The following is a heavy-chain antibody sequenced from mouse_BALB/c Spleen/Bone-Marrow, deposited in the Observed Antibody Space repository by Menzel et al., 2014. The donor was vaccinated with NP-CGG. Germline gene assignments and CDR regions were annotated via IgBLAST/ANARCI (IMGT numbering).Heavy chain of an antibody. CDR1: GFTFSSFG. V-gene: IGHV5-17*02. D-gene: IGHD2-4*01. CDR2: ISNGSSPI. CDR3: ARKGAMITHYYAMDY. Sequence: EVKLMESGGGLVQPGGSRKLSCAASGFTFSSFGMHWVRRAPEKGLEWVAYISNGSSPIYYADTVKGRFTISRDNPKNTLFLQMTSLRSEDTAMYYCARKGAMITHYYAMDYWGQGTSVTVSS. J-gene: IGHJ4*01.